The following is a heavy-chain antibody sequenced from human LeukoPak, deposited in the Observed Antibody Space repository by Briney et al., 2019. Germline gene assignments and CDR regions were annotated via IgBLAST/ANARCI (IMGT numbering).Heavy chain of an antibody. V-gene: IGHV2-5*02. D-gene: IGHD3-22*01. Sequence: SGPTLVNPTQTLTLTCTFSGFSLRTSGVGVGWIRQPPGKALEWLALIYWDDDKRYRPSLKSRLTITKDTSKNQVVLTMTNIDPVDTGTYYCARSPAYYYESSGYYHYWGQGTLVTVSS. CDR1: GFSLRTSGVG. CDR2: IYWDDDK. CDR3: ARSPAYYYESSGYYHY. J-gene: IGHJ4*02.